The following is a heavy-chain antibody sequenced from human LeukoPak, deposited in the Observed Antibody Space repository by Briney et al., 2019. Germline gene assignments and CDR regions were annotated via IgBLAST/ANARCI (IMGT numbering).Heavy chain of an antibody. D-gene: IGHD2-15*01. CDR3: ARLGYLYWFDP. V-gene: IGHV1-69*13. CDR1: GGTFGSYA. CDR2: IIPIFGTA. Sequence: SVKVSCKASGGTFGSYAISWVRQAPGQGLEWMGGIIPIFGTANYAQKLQGRVAITADEYTSTAYMELSSLRSEDTAVYYCARLGYLYWFDPWGQGTLVTVSS. J-gene: IGHJ5*02.